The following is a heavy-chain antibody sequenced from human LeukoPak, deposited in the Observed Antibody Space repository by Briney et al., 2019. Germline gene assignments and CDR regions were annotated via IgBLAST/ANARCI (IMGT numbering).Heavy chain of an antibody. CDR1: GFTFSRYA. CDR2: ISGSGGIT. CDR3: AKAQVPESYGSGSYYVGFDY. J-gene: IGHJ4*02. Sequence: GASLRLSCAASGFTFSRYAVGWVRQVPGKGLEWVSAISGSGGITYYADSVKGRFTISRDNSNNTLYLQMNSLRAEDTAIYYCAKAQVPESYGSGSYYVGFDYWGQGTLVTVSS. V-gene: IGHV3-23*01. D-gene: IGHD3-10*01.